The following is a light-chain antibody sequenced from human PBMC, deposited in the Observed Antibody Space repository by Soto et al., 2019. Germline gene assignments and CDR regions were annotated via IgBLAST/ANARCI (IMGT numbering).Light chain of an antibody. V-gene: IGLV2-14*01. CDR2: NVS. CDR3: SSFTSTNTVL. Sequence: QSALTQPASVSGSPGQSITISCTGTSSDVGGYNYVSWYQQHPGKAPKLMIYNVSNRPPGVSNRFSGSMSGNTASLTISGLQAEDEGHYYCSSFTSTNTVLFGGGTKLTVL. CDR1: SSDVGGYNY. J-gene: IGLJ2*01.